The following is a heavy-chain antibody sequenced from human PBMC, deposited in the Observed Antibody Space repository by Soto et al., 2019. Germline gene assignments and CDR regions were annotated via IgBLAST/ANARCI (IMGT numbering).Heavy chain of an antibody. D-gene: IGHD2-15*01. V-gene: IGHV3-23*01. Sequence: GGCLRLSCSASGFNLGGQAMTWVRQAPGKGLEWISSLSVSGNTTYYADSARGRFTISRDNSKNMLYLHMDSLKVDDTALYFCAKSPPRILGYFDSWGQGALVTVSS. CDR2: LSVSGNTT. J-gene: IGHJ4*02. CDR3: AKSPPRILGYFDS. CDR1: GFNLGGQA.